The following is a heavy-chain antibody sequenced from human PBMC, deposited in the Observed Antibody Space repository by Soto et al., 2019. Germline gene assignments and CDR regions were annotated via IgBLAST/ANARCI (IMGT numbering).Heavy chain of an antibody. CDR1: GGTFSSYT. Sequence: QVQLVQSGAEVKKPGSSVKFSCKASGGTFSSYTISWVRQAPGQGLEWMGRIIPILGIANYAQKFQGRVTITADKSTSTAYMELSSLRSEDTAVYYCARDEDSSGYKWGYWGQGTLVTVSS. CDR2: IIPILGIA. V-gene: IGHV1-69*08. CDR3: ARDEDSSGYKWGY. D-gene: IGHD3-22*01. J-gene: IGHJ4*02.